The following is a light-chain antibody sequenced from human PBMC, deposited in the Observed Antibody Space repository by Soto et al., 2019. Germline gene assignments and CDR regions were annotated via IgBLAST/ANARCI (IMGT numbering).Light chain of an antibody. CDR1: QNIYSN. CDR3: QQYGSSPLA. Sequence: IVMTQSPATLSVSPGERATLSCRASQNIYSNVAWYQQRPGQAPRLLIYRASTRATGIPDRFSGSGSGTDFTLTISRLEPEDFAVYYCQQYGSSPLAFGQGTRLEI. V-gene: IGKV3-20*01. J-gene: IGKJ5*01. CDR2: RAS.